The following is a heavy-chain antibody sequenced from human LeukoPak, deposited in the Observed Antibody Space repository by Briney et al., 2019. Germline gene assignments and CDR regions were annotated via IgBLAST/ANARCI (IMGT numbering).Heavy chain of an antibody. CDR3: ARQSYDYVWGSYIRLDAFDI. Sequence: SETLSLTCAVSGYSISSGYYWGWIRQPPGKGLEWIGSIYHSGSTYYNPSLKSRVTISVDTSKNQFSLKLGSVTAADTAVYYCARQSYDYVWGSYIRLDAFDIWGQGTMVTVSS. J-gene: IGHJ3*02. CDR2: IYHSGST. V-gene: IGHV4-38-2*01. D-gene: IGHD3-16*01. CDR1: GYSISSGYY.